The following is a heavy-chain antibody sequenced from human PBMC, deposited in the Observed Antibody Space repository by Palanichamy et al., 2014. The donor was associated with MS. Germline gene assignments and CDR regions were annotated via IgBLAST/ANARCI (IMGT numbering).Heavy chain of an antibody. J-gene: IGHJ3*02. V-gene: IGHV3-30*07. Sequence: ISRDDSKNTLYLQMNSLRAEDTAVYYCARDPSGSFDIWGQGTVVTVSS. D-gene: IGHD2-15*01. CDR3: ARDPSGSFDI.